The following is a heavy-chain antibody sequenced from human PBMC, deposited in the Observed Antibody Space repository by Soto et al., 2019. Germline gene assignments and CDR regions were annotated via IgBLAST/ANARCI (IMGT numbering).Heavy chain of an antibody. Sequence: ASVKVSCKASGYTFTSYGISWVRQAPGQGLEWMGWISAYNGNTNYAQKLQGRVTMTTDTSTSTAYMELRSLRSDDTAVYYCASSYCGGDCYSVYYYGMDVWGQGTTVTVSS. J-gene: IGHJ6*02. CDR2: ISAYNGNT. CDR3: ASSYCGGDCYSVYYYGMDV. V-gene: IGHV1-18*01. D-gene: IGHD2-21*02. CDR1: GYTFTSYG.